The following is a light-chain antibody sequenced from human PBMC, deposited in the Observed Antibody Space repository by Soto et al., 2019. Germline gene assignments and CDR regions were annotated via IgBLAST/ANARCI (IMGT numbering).Light chain of an antibody. CDR1: QSVSNY. V-gene: IGKV3-11*01. Sequence: EIVLTQSPATLSLSPGERAALSCSASQSVSNYLAWYQRKPGQAPRLLVYDASNRATGIPARFSGSGSGTDFTLTISSLQPEDVAAYYCHQRSNWPLTFGGGTKVDIK. CDR2: DAS. CDR3: HQRSNWPLT. J-gene: IGKJ4*01.